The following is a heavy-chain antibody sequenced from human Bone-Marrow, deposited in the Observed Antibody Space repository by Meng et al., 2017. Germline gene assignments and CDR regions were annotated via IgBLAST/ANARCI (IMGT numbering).Heavy chain of an antibody. CDR2: ISSSGSTI. CDR3: ARAPVRGDVATIDY. CDR1: GFTFSSYE. J-gene: IGHJ4*02. Sequence: GESLKISCAASGFTFSSYEMNWVRQAPGKGLEWVSYISSSGSTIYYADSVKGRFTISRDNAKNSLYLQMNSLRAEDTAVYYCARAPVRGDVATIDYWGQGTLVTVSS. V-gene: IGHV3-48*03. D-gene: IGHD5-12*01.